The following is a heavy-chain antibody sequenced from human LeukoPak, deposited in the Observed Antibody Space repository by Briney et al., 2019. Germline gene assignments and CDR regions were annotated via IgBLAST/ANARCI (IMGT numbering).Heavy chain of an antibody. Sequence: ASVKVSCKASGYTFTSYYMHWVRQAPGQGLEWMGIINPSGGSTSYAQKFQGRVTMTRDTSTSTVYMELSSLRSEDTAVYYCARVGYYYDSGGYYGAFDIWGQGTMVTVSS. J-gene: IGHJ3*02. D-gene: IGHD3-22*01. V-gene: IGHV1-46*03. CDR3: ARVGYYYDSGGYYGAFDI. CDR2: INPSGGST. CDR1: GYTFTSYY.